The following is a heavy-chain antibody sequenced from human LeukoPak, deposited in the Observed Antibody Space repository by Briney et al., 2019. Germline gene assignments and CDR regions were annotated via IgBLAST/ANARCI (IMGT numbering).Heavy chain of an antibody. CDR2: ISSSGSTI. J-gene: IGHJ4*02. D-gene: IGHD4-17*01. Sequence: GGSLRLSCAASGLTFSSYEMNWVRQAPGKGLEWVSYISSSGSTIFYADSVKGRFTISRDNAKNSLYLQMNSLRAEDTAVYYCARDRGGFGDYGDYGVFDYWGQGTLVTVSS. V-gene: IGHV3-48*03. CDR3: ARDRGGFGDYGDYGVFDY. CDR1: GLTFSSYE.